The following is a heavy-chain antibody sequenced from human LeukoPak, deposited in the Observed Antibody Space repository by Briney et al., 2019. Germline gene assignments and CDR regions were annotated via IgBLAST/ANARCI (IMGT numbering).Heavy chain of an antibody. D-gene: IGHD3-3*01. V-gene: IGHV4-61*09. CDR2: IFSSGRT. Sequence: SETLSLTCTVSGGSISSGSGNYYWTWIRQPAGKGLEWIGHIFSSGRTNYKPSLKSRVTISVDTSKNQFSLNLKSVTAADTAVYYCARVSSDPFWSGKVWFDPWGQGTLVTVSS. CDR1: GGSISSGSGNYY. J-gene: IGHJ5*02. CDR3: ARVSSDPFWSGKVWFDP.